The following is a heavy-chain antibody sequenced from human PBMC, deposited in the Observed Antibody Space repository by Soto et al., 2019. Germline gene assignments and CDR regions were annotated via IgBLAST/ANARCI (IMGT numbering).Heavy chain of an antibody. CDR2: ISAYNGNT. Sequence: ASVKVSCKASGYTFTSYGISWVRQAPGQGLEWMGWISAYNGNTNYAQKLQGRVTMTTDTSTSTAYMELRSLRSDDTAVYYCAVASCVEYDSNGVFDLGDYWGRGTLVTVSS. J-gene: IGHJ4*02. CDR1: GYTFTSYG. D-gene: IGHD2-8*01. V-gene: IGHV1-18*04. CDR3: AVASCVEYDSNGVFDLGDY.